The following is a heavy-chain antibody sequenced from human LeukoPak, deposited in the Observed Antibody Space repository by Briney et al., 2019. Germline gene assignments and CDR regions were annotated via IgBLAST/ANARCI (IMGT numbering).Heavy chain of an antibody. J-gene: IGHJ5*02. V-gene: IGHV3-66*01. Sequence: PRGSLRLSCAASGFTVSSNYMSWVRQAPGKGLEWVSVIYSGGSTYYADSVKGRFTISRDNSKNTLYLQMNSLRAEDTAVYYCARDKAAAGTAWFDPWGQGTLVTVSS. D-gene: IGHD6-13*01. CDR2: IYSGGST. CDR3: ARDKAAAGTAWFDP. CDR1: GFTVSSNY.